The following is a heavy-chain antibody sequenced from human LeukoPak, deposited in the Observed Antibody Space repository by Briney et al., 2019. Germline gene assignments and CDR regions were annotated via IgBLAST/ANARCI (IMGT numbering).Heavy chain of an antibody. V-gene: IGHV1-2*04. D-gene: IGHD3-10*01. J-gene: IGHJ4*02. CDR1: GYTFTGYY. CDR2: INPNSGGT. Sequence: ASVKVSCKASGYTFTGYYMHWVRQAPGQGLEWMGWINPNSGGTNYAQKFLGWVTMTRDTSISTAYMELSRLRSDDTAVYYCARDNVYYYGSGASLDYWGQGTLVTVSS. CDR3: ARDNVYYYGSGASLDY.